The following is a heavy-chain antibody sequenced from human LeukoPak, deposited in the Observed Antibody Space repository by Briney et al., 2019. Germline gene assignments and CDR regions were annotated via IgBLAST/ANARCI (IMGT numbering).Heavy chain of an antibody. Sequence: ASVKVSCKVSGYTLTELSMHWVRQAPGKGLEWMGGFDPEDGETIYAQKFQGRVTMTEDTSTDTAYMELSNLRSEDTAVYYCATSHGSGSPVDYWGQGTLVTVSS. J-gene: IGHJ4*02. CDR2: FDPEDGET. D-gene: IGHD1-26*01. CDR1: GYTLTELS. V-gene: IGHV1-24*01. CDR3: ATSHGSGSPVDY.